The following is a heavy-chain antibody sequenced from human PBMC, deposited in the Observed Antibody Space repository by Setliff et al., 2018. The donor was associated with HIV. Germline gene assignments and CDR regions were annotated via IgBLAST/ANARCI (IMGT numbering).Heavy chain of an antibody. CDR2: IYYSGST. D-gene: IGHD3-3*01. CDR1: GGSISSYY. CDR3: ARIFGDQGYYYGMDV. V-gene: IGHV4-59*01. J-gene: IGHJ6*02. Sequence: SETLSLTCTVSGGSISSYYWSWIRQPPGKGLEWIGYIYYSGSTNYNPSLKSRVNISVDTSQNQFSLKLSSVIAADTAVYYCARIFGDQGYYYGMDVWGQGTTVTVSS.